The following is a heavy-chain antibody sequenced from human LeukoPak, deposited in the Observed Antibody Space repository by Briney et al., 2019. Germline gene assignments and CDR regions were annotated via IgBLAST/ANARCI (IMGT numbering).Heavy chain of an antibody. Sequence: SETLSPTCTVSGGSISSYYWNWIRQPPGKGLEWIGYIYYSGSTNYNPSLKSRVTISVDTAKNLFSLKLSSVTAADTAVYYCARQFSLGNYYGSGSYYNWFDPWGQGILVTVSS. CDR2: IYYSGST. CDR1: GGSISSYY. V-gene: IGHV4-59*08. CDR3: ARQFSLGNYYGSGSYYNWFDP. D-gene: IGHD3-10*01. J-gene: IGHJ5*02.